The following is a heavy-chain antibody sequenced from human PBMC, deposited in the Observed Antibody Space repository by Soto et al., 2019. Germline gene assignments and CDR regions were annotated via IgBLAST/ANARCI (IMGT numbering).Heavy chain of an antibody. Sequence: SVSNAWMNWVRQATGKGLEWVGRIKSKTDGGTTDYAEPVKGRFTISRDDSKNTLYLQMNSLKTEDTAVYYCTTVRVNSADYYGSGSYYNTWGQGTLVTVSS. J-gene: IGHJ5*02. CDR3: TTVRVNSADYYGSGSYYNT. V-gene: IGHV3-15*07. CDR1: SVSNAW. CDR2: IKSKTDGGTT. D-gene: IGHD3-10*01.